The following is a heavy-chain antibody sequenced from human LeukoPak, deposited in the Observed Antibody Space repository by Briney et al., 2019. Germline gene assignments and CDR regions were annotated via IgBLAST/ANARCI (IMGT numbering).Heavy chain of an antibody. V-gene: IGHV1-69*06. J-gene: IGHJ5*02. CDR1: GYTFTGYY. Sequence: SVKVSCKASGYTFTGYYMHWVRQAPGQGLEWMGGIIPIFGTANYAQKFQGRVTITADKSTSTAYMELRSLRSDDTAVYYCARSERTVTISNWFDPWGQGTLVTVSS. CDR3: ARSERTVTISNWFDP. CDR2: IIPIFGTA. D-gene: IGHD4-17*01.